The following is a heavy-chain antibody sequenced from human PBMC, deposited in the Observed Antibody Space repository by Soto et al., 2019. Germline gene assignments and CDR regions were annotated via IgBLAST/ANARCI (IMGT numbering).Heavy chain of an antibody. J-gene: IGHJ4*02. Sequence: QLQLQESGPGLVKPSETLSLTCTVSGGSISSSSYYWGWIRQPPGKGLEWIGSIYYSGSTYYNPSLKSRVTISVDTSKNQFSLKLSSVTAADTAVYYYARVAPYYYDSSGYYLDYWGQGTLVTVSS. D-gene: IGHD3-22*01. CDR2: IYYSGST. V-gene: IGHV4-39*01. CDR1: GGSISSSSYY. CDR3: ARVAPYYYDSSGYYLDY.